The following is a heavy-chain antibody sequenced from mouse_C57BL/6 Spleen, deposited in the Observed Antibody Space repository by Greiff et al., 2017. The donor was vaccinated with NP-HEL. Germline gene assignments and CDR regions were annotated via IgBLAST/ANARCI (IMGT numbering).Heavy chain of an antibody. CDR2: IYPGSGNT. J-gene: IGHJ4*01. CDR3: ARSDYGSSPYAMDY. Sequence: VKLQESGAELVRPGASVKLSCKASGYTFTDYYINWVKQRPGQGLEWIARIYPGSGNTYYNEKFKGKATLTAEKSSSTAYMQLSSLTSEDSAVYFCARSDYGSSPYAMDYWGQGTSVTVSS. V-gene: IGHV1-76*01. D-gene: IGHD1-1*01. CDR1: GYTFTDYY.